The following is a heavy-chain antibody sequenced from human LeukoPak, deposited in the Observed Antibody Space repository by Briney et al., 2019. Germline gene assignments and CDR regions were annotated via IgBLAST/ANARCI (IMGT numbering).Heavy chain of an antibody. CDR2: IIPTFGTA. Sequence: ASVKVSCKASGGTFSSYAISWVRQAPGQGLEWMGGIIPTFGTANYAQKFQGRVTITADESTSTAYMELSSLRSEDTAVYYCASSEGTAMVPHYFDYWGQGTLVTVSS. CDR1: GGTFSSYA. D-gene: IGHD5-18*01. V-gene: IGHV1-69*01. CDR3: ASSEGTAMVPHYFDY. J-gene: IGHJ4*02.